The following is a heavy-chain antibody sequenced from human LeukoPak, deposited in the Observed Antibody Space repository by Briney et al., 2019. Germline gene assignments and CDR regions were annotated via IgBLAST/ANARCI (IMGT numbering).Heavy chain of an antibody. V-gene: IGHV3-23*01. CDR3: AKDLVLTYYYYGMDV. CDR2: ISGSGGST. J-gene: IGHJ6*02. D-gene: IGHD4/OR15-4a*01. Sequence: GGSLRLSCATSGFIFSSYAMSWVRQAPGKGLEWVSAISGSGGSTYYADSVKGRFTISRDNSKNTLYLQMNSLRAEDTAVYYCAKDLVLTYYYYGMDVWGQGTTVTVSS. CDR1: GFIFSSYA.